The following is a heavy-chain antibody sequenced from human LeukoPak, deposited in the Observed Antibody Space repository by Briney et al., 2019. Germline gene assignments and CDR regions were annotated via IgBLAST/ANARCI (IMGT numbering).Heavy chain of an antibody. CDR2: IYYSGST. D-gene: IGHD4-17*01. Sequence: SETLSLTCTVSGGSISSYYWSWIRQPPGKGLEWIGYIYYSGSTNYNPSLKSRVTISVDTSKNQFSLKLSSVTAADTAVYYCARDHYDYGDTGWFDPWGQGTLVTVSS. J-gene: IGHJ5*02. CDR1: GGSISSYY. CDR3: ARDHYDYGDTGWFDP. V-gene: IGHV4-59*01.